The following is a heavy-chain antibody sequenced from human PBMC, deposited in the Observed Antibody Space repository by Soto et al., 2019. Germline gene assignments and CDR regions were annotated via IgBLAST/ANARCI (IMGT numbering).Heavy chain of an antibody. J-gene: IGHJ4*02. Sequence: PSETLSLTCTVSGGSISSYCWSWIRQPAGKGLEWIGRIYTSGSTNYNPSLKSRVTMSVDTSKNQFSLKLSSVTAADTAVYYCARGGWAARYYFDYWGQGTQVTVSS. D-gene: IGHD6-6*01. CDR3: ARGGWAARYYFDY. CDR1: GGSISSYC. CDR2: IYTSGST. V-gene: IGHV4-4*07.